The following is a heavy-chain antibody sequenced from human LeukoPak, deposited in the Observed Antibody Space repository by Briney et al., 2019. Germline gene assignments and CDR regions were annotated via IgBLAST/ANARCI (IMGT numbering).Heavy chain of an antibody. CDR3: ARNYYDSSAYYYFDY. J-gene: IGHJ4*02. D-gene: IGHD3-22*01. CDR2: IHPDGSST. V-gene: IGHV3-74*01. CDR1: GFTFNTYW. Sequence: GGSLRLSCAASGFTFNTYWMHWVRQAPGKGLVWVSRIHPDGSSTLYADSVKGRFTISRDNSKNTLYLQMNSLRAEDTAVYYCARNYYDSSAYYYFDYWGQGTLVTVSS.